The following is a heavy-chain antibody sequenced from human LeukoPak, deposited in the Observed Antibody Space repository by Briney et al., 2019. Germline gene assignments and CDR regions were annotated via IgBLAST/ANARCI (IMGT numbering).Heavy chain of an antibody. Sequence: ASVKVSCKASGYTFTGYYMHWVRQAPGQGLEWMGWINTNTGSPTYAQGFTGRFVFSLDTSVSTAYLQISSLKAEDTAVYYCARVGRCYDILTGYYRQYYFDYWGQGTLVTVSS. V-gene: IGHV7-4-1*02. CDR1: GYTFTGYY. CDR2: INTNTGSP. CDR3: ARVGRCYDILTGYYRQYYFDY. J-gene: IGHJ4*02. D-gene: IGHD3-9*01.